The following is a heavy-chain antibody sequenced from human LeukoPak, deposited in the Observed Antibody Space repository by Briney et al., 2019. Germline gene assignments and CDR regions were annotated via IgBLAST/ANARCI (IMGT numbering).Heavy chain of an antibody. CDR1: GFTFSSSA. J-gene: IGHJ4*02. V-gene: IGHV3-23*01. D-gene: IGHD2-15*01. Sequence: GGSPRLSCAASGFTFSSSAMSWVRQAPGKGLEWVSAISNNGGYTYYADSVQGRFTISRDNSKSTLCLQMNSLRAEDTAVYYCAKQLGYCSDGSCYFPYWGQGTLVTVSS. CDR2: ISNNGGYT. CDR3: AKQLGYCSDGSCYFPY.